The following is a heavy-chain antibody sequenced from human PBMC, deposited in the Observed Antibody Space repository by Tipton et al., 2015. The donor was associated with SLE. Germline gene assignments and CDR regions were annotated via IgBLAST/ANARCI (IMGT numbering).Heavy chain of an antibody. J-gene: IGHJ4*02. Sequence: TLSLTCTVSGDSITSNTYYWGWVRQPPGKGLEWIGSMYYSGIIFYNPSLKSRVTLSVDTAKNRFSLRLTSVTAADTAVYYCAKTVAGAAYLFDLWGQGTLVTVSS. CDR1: GDSITSNTYY. V-gene: IGHV4-39*07. CDR2: MYYSGII. D-gene: IGHD6-19*01. CDR3: AKTVAGAAYLFDL.